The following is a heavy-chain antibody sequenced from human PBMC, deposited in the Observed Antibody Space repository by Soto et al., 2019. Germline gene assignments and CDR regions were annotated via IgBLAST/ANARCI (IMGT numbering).Heavy chain of an antibody. CDR1: GFTFSTYG. J-gene: IGHJ6*02. V-gene: IGHV3-23*01. CDR2: ISGSGGST. CDR3: AKDPRSVVERSVYGMDV. D-gene: IGHD2-21*01. Sequence: EVQVLESGGGLVQSGGSLRLSCAASGFTFSTYGMSWVRQAPGGGLEWVSAISGSGGSTYYADSVKGRFTISRDNSKNTLYLQMNSLRAEDTAVYYCAKDPRSVVERSVYGMDVWGQGTTVTVSS.